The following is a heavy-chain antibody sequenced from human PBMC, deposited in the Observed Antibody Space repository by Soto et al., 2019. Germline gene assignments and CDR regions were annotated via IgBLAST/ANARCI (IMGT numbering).Heavy chain of an antibody. J-gene: IGHJ4*02. Sequence: GESLKISCKGSGYSFTSYWIGWVRQMPGKGLEWMGIIYPGDSDTRYSPSFQGQVTISADKSISTAYLQWSSLKASDTAMYYCVRLPVYLPAGTEYYFDYWGQGTLVTVSS. D-gene: IGHD6-13*01. CDR1: GYSFTSYW. CDR3: VRLPVYLPAGTEYYFDY. CDR2: IYPGDSDT. V-gene: IGHV5-51*01.